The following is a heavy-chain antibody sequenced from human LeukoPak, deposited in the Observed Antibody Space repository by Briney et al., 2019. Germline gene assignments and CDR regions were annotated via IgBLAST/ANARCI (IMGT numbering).Heavy chain of an antibody. J-gene: IGHJ6*03. V-gene: IGHV3-43D*03. CDR1: GFTFDDYA. CDR2: ISWDGGST. Sequence: GGSLRLSCAASGFTFDDYAMHWVRHAPGKGLEWVSLISWDGGSTYYADSVKGRFTISRDNSKNSLYLQMNSLRAEDTALYYCAKDSAIFGVVIMDYYMDVWGKGTTVTVSS. D-gene: IGHD3-3*01. CDR3: AKDSAIFGVVIMDYYMDV.